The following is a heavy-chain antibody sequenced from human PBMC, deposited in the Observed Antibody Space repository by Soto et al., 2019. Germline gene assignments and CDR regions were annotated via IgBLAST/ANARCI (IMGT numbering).Heavy chain of an antibody. CDR3: AREYSSSSQYLYFDV. D-gene: IGHD6-6*01. V-gene: IGHV1-69*01. CDR2: IIPITGTT. CDR1: GGIFSSYA. J-gene: IGHJ2*01. Sequence: QVQLVQSGAEVKKPGSSVKVSCKVSGGIFSSYAIGWVRQAPGQGLEWMAGIIPITGTTNRAQKFQGRVTVTADEWTTTVYMELSSLTAEDTAVYYCAREYSSSSQYLYFDVWGRGTLVTVSS.